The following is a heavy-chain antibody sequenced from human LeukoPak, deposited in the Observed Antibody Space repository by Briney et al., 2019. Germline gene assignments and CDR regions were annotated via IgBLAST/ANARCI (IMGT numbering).Heavy chain of an antibody. V-gene: IGHV1-8*01. CDR3: ARGPGRAILTGYFWGRSTLVHAFDI. Sequence: ASVKVSCKASGYTFTSYDINWVRQATGQGLEWMGWMNPNSGNTGYAQKFQGRVTTTRNTSISTAYMELSSLRSEDTAVYYCARGPGRAILTGYFWGRSTLVHAFDIWGQGTMVTVSS. CDR2: MNPNSGNT. CDR1: GYTFTSYD. D-gene: IGHD3-9*01. J-gene: IGHJ3*02.